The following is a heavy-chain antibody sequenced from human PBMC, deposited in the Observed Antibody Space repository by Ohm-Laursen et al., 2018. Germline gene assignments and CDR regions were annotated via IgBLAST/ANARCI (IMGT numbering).Heavy chain of an antibody. CDR2: IRSKANSYAT. CDR3: TSGYSSGWYY. D-gene: IGHD6-19*01. V-gene: IGHV3-73*01. CDR1: GFTFSSYG. Sequence: SLRLSCSASGFTFSSYGMHWVRQASGKGLEWVGRIRSKANSYATAYAASVKGRFTISRDDSKNTAYLQMNSLKTEDTAVYYCTSGYSSGWYYWGQGTLVTVSS. J-gene: IGHJ4*02.